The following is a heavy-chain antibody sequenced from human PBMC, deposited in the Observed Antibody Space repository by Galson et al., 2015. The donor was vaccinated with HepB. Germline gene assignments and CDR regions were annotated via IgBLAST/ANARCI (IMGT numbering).Heavy chain of an antibody. Sequence: SLRLSCAASGFTFSDYYMSWIRQAPGKGLEWVSYISSSGSTIYYADSVKGRFTISRDNAKNSLYLQMNSLRAEDTAVYYCARDADCSGGSCYFFDYWGQGTLVTVSS. J-gene: IGHJ4*02. CDR2: ISSSGSTI. CDR1: GFTFSDYY. V-gene: IGHV3-11*01. CDR3: ARDADCSGGSCYFFDY. D-gene: IGHD2-15*01.